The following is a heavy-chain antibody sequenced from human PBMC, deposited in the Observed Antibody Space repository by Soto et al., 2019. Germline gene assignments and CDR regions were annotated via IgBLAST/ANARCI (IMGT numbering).Heavy chain of an antibody. Sequence: EVQLVESGGGLVQPGGSLRLSCAASGFTVSSNYMSWVRQAPGKGLEWVSVIYSGGTTYYADSVKGRFTISRDNSKNTLYLQMNILRAEDTAVYYCARNGDSSDYRRWFDPWGQGTLVTVAS. CDR1: GFTVSSNY. D-gene: IGHD3-22*01. CDR3: ARNGDSSDYRRWFDP. CDR2: IYSGGTT. V-gene: IGHV3-66*01. J-gene: IGHJ5*02.